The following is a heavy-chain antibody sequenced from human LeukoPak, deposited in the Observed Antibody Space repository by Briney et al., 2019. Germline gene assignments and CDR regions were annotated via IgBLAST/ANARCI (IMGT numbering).Heavy chain of an antibody. J-gene: IGHJ4*02. CDR2: ISYDGSNK. CDR1: GFTFGSYA. CDR3: ARGTVVVAANNYFDY. V-gene: IGHV3-30*04. Sequence: PGGSLRLSCAASGFTFGSYAMHWVRQAPGKGLEWVAVISYDGSNKYYADSVKGRFTISRDNSKNTLYLQMNSLRAEDTAVYYCARGTVVVAANNYFDYWGQGTLVTVSS. D-gene: IGHD2-15*01.